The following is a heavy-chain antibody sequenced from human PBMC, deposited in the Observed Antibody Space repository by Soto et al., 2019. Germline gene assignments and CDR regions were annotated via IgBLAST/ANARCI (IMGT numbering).Heavy chain of an antibody. CDR2: MNPNSGNT. CDR3: ARTIFGARVDYYYYYYMDV. D-gene: IGHD3-3*01. V-gene: IGHV1-8*01. J-gene: IGHJ6*03. CDR1: GYTFTSYD. Sequence: QVQLVQSGAEVKKPGASVKVSCKASGYTFTSYDINWVRQATGQGLEWMGWMNPNSGNTGYAQKFQGSVTMTRNTSISTAYMELSSLRSEDTAVYYCARTIFGARVDYYYYYYMDVWGKGTTVTVSS.